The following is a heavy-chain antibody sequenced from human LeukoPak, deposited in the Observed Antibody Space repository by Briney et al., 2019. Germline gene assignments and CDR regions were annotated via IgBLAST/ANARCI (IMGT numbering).Heavy chain of an antibody. CDR1: GGSISSSSYY. CDR3: ARLIGDPSSINPRGGADY. V-gene: IGHV4-39*07. Sequence: SETLSLTCTVSGGSISSSSYYWGWIRQPPGKGLEWIGSIYYSGSTYYNPSLKSRVTISVDTSKNQFSLKLSSVTAADTAVYYCARLIGDPSSINPRGGADYWGQGTLVTVSS. CDR2: IYYSGST. J-gene: IGHJ4*02. D-gene: IGHD7-27*01.